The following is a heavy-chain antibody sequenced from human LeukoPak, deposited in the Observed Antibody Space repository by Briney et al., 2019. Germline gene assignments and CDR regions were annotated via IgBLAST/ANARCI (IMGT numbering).Heavy chain of an antibody. Sequence: PGGSLRLSCAASGFTFNIYEFNWVRQAPGKGLEWLSYIDGSGNSIYYADSVKGRFTISRDNAKSSLYLQMSSLRADDTAVYYCARECVTCGGDSYDYWGQGALVTVTS. V-gene: IGHV3-48*03. CDR3: ARECVTCGGDSYDY. D-gene: IGHD2-21*01. CDR2: IDGSGNSI. CDR1: GFTFNIYE. J-gene: IGHJ4*02.